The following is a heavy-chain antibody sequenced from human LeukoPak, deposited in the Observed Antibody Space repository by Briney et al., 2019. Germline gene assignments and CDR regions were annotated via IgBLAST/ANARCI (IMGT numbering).Heavy chain of an antibody. CDR1: GFTFSSYV. Sequence: VQPGGSLRLSCEVSGFTFSSYVMSWVRQAPGKGLEWVSAISTGGGSTYYADSVKGRFTISRDNSKNTLNLQMNSLRAEDTAVYYCAKQYTPPDYWGQGTLVTVSS. CDR2: ISTGGGST. CDR3: AKQYTPPDY. J-gene: IGHJ4*02. D-gene: IGHD1-14*01. V-gene: IGHV3-23*01.